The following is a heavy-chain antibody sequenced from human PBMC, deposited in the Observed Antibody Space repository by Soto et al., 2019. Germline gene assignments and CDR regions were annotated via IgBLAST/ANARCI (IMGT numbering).Heavy chain of an antibody. CDR2: INAGNGNT. CDR1: GYTFTSYA. V-gene: IGHV1-3*01. D-gene: IGHD5-18*01. J-gene: IGHJ6*02. Sequence: ASVKVSCKASGYTFTSYAMHWVRQAPGQRLEWMGWINAGNGNTKYSHKFQGRVTITRDTSASTAYMELSSLRSEDTAVYYCARDGDTAMVSPLRLYYYYYGMDVWGQGTTVIVSS. CDR3: ARDGDTAMVSPLRLYYYYYGMDV.